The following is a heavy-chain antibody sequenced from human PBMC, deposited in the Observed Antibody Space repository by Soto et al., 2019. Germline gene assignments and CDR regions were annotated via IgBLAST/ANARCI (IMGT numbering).Heavy chain of an antibody. V-gene: IGHV1-18*01. CDR3: ARDKKRITIFGVVISDAFDI. Sequence: ASVKVSCKASGYTFTSYGISWVRQAPGQGLEWMGWISAYNGNTNYAQKLQGRVTMTTDTSTSTAYMELRSLRSDDTAVYYCARDKKRITIFGVVISDAFDIRAQRTTVTGSS. CDR2: ISAYNGNT. CDR1: GYTFTSYG. J-gene: IGHJ3*02. D-gene: IGHD3-3*01.